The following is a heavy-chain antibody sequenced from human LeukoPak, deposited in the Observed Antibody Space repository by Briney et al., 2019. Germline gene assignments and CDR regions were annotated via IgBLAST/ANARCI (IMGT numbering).Heavy chain of an antibody. CDR2: IIPIFGTA. Sequence: SVKVSCKASGGTFSSYAISWVRQAPGQGLEWMGRIIPIFGTANYAQKFQGRVTITTDESTSTAYMELSSLRSEDTAVYYCALQTTYDSSGYYLYWGQGTLVTVCS. CDR1: GGTFSSYA. J-gene: IGHJ4*02. CDR3: ALQTTYDSSGYYLY. D-gene: IGHD3-22*01. V-gene: IGHV1-69*05.